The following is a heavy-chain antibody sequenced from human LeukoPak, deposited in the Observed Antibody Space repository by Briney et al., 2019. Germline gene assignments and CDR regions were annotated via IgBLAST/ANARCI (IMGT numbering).Heavy chain of an antibody. J-gene: IGHJ5*02. V-gene: IGHV3-33*01. D-gene: IGHD2-2*01. CDR2: IWYDGSNT. CDR1: GFTFSSYG. Sequence: PGGSLRLSCAASGFTFSSYGMHWVRQAPGKGLEWVAVIWYDGSNTYYADSVKGRFTISRDNSKNTLYPQMNSLRAEDTAVYYCARSTRTFNWFDPWGQGTLVTVSS. CDR3: ARSTRTFNWFDP.